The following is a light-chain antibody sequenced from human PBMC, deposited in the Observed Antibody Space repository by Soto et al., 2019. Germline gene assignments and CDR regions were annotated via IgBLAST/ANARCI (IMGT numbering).Light chain of an antibody. CDR2: GAS. J-gene: IGKJ2*01. CDR3: QQYGSSPYN. CDR1: QSVSSSY. Sequence: EIVLTQSPGTLSLSPGERATLSCRASQSVSSSYLAWYQQKPGQAPRLLIYGASSKATGIPDRFSGSGSGPDFTLTISRLEPEDFAVYYYQQYGSSPYNSGRGTKVEIK. V-gene: IGKV3-20*01.